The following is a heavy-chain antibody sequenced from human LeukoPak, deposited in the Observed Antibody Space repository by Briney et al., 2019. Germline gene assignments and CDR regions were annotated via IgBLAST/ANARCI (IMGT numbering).Heavy chain of an antibody. Sequence: GGSLRLSCAASGFTFSSYWMSWVRQAPGKGLEWVANIKQEGSEKYSVDSVKSRFTISRDNAKNSLYLQMNSLRAEDTAVYYCARDQWLAPYYYYGMDVWGQGTTVTVSS. J-gene: IGHJ6*02. D-gene: IGHD6-19*01. CDR2: IKQEGSEK. CDR3: ARDQWLAPYYYYGMDV. V-gene: IGHV3-7*01. CDR1: GFTFSSYW.